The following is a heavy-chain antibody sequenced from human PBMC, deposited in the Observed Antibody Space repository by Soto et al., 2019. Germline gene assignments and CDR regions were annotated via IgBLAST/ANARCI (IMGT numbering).Heavy chain of an antibody. V-gene: IGHV4-31*03. CDR3: ARGAPNLAGTRQDWFDP. J-gene: IGHJ5*02. CDR1: GGSISSGGYY. Sequence: PSETLSLTCTVSGGSISSGGYYWSWIRQHPGKGLEWIGYIYYSGSTYYNPSLKSRVTISVDTSKNQFSLKLSSVTAADTAVYYCARGAPNLAGTRQDWFDPWGQGTLVTVSS. CDR2: IYYSGST.